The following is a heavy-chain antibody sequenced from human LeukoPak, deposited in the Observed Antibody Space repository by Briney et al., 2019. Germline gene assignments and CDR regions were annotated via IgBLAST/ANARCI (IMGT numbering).Heavy chain of an antibody. CDR3: ARVGGHCTSTSCPPPDY. CDR1: GFTFSSYN. Sequence: GGSLRLSCAASGFTFSSYNMDWVRQAPGKGLEWVSFIDSSSRYIYQADSVKGRFTISRDNAKGSVFLQMNSLRAEDTAVYYCARVGGHCTSTSCPPPDYWGQGALVTVSS. V-gene: IGHV3-21*01. D-gene: IGHD2-2*01. CDR2: IDSSSRYI. J-gene: IGHJ4*02.